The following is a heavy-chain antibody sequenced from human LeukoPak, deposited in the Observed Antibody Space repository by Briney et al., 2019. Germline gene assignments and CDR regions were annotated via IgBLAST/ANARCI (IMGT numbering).Heavy chain of an antibody. CDR2: ISYDGSNK. D-gene: IGHD3-22*01. J-gene: IGHJ4*02. V-gene: IGHV3-30*18. Sequence: GGSRRLSCAASGFTFSSYGMHWVRQAPGEGLEWVAVISYDGSNKYYADSVKGRFTISRDNSKNTLYLQMNSLRAEDTAVYYCAKDEYYDSGGFGYWGQGTLVTVSS. CDR1: GFTFSSYG. CDR3: AKDEYYDSGGFGY.